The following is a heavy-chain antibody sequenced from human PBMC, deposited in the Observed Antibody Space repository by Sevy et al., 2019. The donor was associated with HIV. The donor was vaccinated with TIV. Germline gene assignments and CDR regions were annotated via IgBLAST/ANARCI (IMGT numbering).Heavy chain of an antibody. CDR3: AREGWEGHYDILTGYFDY. Sequence: GGSLRLSCAASGFTFSSYEMNWVRQAPGKGLEWVSYISSSGSTIYYADSVKGRFTISRDNAKNSLYLQMNSLRAEDTAVYYCAREGWEGHYDILTGYFDYWGQGTLVTVSS. V-gene: IGHV3-48*03. J-gene: IGHJ4*02. CDR1: GFTFSSYE. D-gene: IGHD3-9*01. CDR2: ISSSGSTI.